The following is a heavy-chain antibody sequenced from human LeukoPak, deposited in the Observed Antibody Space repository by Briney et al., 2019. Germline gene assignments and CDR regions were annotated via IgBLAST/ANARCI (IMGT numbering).Heavy chain of an antibody. J-gene: IGHJ4*02. CDR3: AKDGTSVARGREHYFDY. Sequence: GGSLTLSCAASGFTFDDFAMHCVRQAPGKGLEGGSDISWKGGSIGYADSVEGRFTISRDNAKNSVYLQMDGLRPEDTAFYFCAKDGTSVARGREHYFDYWGQGTQVTVSS. V-gene: IGHV3-9*01. CDR1: GFTFDDFA. CDR2: ISWKGGSI. D-gene: IGHD1/OR15-1a*01.